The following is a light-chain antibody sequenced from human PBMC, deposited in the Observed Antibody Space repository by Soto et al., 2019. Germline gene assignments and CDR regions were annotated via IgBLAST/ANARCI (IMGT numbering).Light chain of an antibody. V-gene: IGKV3-20*01. Sequence: EIVLTQSLGTLSLSPGERAALSVSASQSVSNNYLAWYQQKPGQAPRLLIYGASNRATGIPDRFSGSGSGTDFTLTISRLEPEDFAVYYCQQYGSSGTFGQGTKVDIK. J-gene: IGKJ1*01. CDR2: GAS. CDR3: QQYGSSGT. CDR1: QSVSNNY.